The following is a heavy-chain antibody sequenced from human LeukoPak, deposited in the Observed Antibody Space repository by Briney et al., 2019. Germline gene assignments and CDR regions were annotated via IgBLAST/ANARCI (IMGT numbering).Heavy chain of an antibody. CDR2: ISDSGGST. D-gene: IGHD6-13*01. V-gene: IGHV3-23*01. Sequence: GGSLRLSCAASGFTFSSYAMSWVRQAPGKGLEWVSGISDSGGSTYYADSVKGRFTISRDNSKNTLYLQKNTLRAEDTAVYYCAKRAVTSWYDYFDYWGQGTLVTVSS. J-gene: IGHJ4*02. CDR1: GFTFSSYA. CDR3: AKRAVTSWYDYFDY.